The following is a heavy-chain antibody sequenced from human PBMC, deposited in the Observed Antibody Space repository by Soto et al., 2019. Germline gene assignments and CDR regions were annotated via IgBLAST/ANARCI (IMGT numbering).Heavy chain of an antibody. CDR1: GGTFSSYA. D-gene: IGHD3-9*01. CDR3: ARDILTGYYQPVTYYYYGMDV. V-gene: IGHV1-69*13. J-gene: IGHJ6*02. Sequence: ASVKVSCKASGGTFSSYAISWVRQAPGQGLEWMGGIIPIFGTANYAQKFQGRVTITADESTSTAYMELSSLRSEDTAVYDCARDILTGYYQPVTYYYYGMDVWGQGTTVTVSS. CDR2: IIPIFGTA.